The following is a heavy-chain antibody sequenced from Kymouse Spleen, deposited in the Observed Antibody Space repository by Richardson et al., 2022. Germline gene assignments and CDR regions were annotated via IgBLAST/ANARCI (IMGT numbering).Heavy chain of an antibody. V-gene: IGHV4-34*01. CDR1: GGSFSGYY. Sequence: QVQLQQWGAGLLKPSETLSLTCAVYGGSFSGYYWSWIRQPPGKGLEWIGEINHSGSTNYNPSLKSRVTISVDTSKNQFSLKLSSVTAADTAVYYCARGTREAAAGGYGMDVWGQGTTVTVSS. CDR2: INHSGST. J-gene: IGHJ6*02. D-gene: IGHD6-13*01. CDR3: ARGTREAAAGGYGMDV.